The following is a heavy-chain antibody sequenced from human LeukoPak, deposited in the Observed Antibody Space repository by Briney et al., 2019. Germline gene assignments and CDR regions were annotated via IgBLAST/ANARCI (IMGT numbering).Heavy chain of an antibody. D-gene: IGHD3-3*01. CDR2: ISWNSGSI. CDR3: ARADYDFWSGLPIHFDY. Sequence: PGGSLRLSCAASGFTFDDYAMHWVRQAPGKGLEWVSGISWNSGSIGYADSVKGRFTISRDNAKNSLYLQMNSLRAEDTALYYCARADYDFWSGLPIHFDYWGQGTLVTVSS. V-gene: IGHV3-9*01. CDR1: GFTFDDYA. J-gene: IGHJ4*02.